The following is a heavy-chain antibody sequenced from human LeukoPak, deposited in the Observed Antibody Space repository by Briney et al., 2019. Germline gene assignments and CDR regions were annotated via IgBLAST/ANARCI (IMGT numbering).Heavy chain of an antibody. CDR1: GGSISSYY. CDR3: ARVRQGYDILTGYKNYYYYYYMDV. CDR2: IYTSGST. Sequence: PSETLSLTCTVSGGSISSYYWSWIRQPAGKGLEWIGRIYTSGSTNYNPSLKSRVTMSVDTSKNQFSLKLSSMTAADTAVYYCARVRQGYDILTGYKNYYYYYYMDVWGKGTTVTISS. J-gene: IGHJ6*03. V-gene: IGHV4-4*07. D-gene: IGHD3-9*01.